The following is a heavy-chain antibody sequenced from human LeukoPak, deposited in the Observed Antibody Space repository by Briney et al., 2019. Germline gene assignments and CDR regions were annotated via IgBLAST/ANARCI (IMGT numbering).Heavy chain of an antibody. D-gene: IGHD3-22*01. Sequence: GESLKISCQGSGYSFTSYWIGWVRQMPGKGLEWMGIIYPGDSDTRYSPSFQGQVTISADKSISTAYLQWSSLKASDTAMCYCARHLGYYYDSSGSRDAFDIWGQGTMVTVSS. V-gene: IGHV5-51*01. CDR1: GYSFTSYW. CDR2: IYPGDSDT. CDR3: ARHLGYYYDSSGSRDAFDI. J-gene: IGHJ3*02.